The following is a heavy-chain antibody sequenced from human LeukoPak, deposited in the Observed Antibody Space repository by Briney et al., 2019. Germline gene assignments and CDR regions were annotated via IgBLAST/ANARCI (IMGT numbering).Heavy chain of an antibody. D-gene: IGHD3-3*01. J-gene: IGHJ4*02. CDR1: GGSFSTYY. CDR3: ARSSSDYDFWSR. V-gene: IGHV4-34*01. Sequence: SETLSLTCAVYGGSFSTYYWSWIRQPPGKGLEWIGSIYFSENTYYNPSLKSRVTISVDTSKNHFSLTLNSVTAADTAVYYCARSSSDYDFWSRWGQGTLVTVSS. CDR2: IYFSENT.